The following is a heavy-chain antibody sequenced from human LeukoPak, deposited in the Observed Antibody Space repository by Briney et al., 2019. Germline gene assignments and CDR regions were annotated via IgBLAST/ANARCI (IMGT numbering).Heavy chain of an antibody. CDR1: GFTFHDYA. D-gene: IGHD6-6*01. CDR2: ISWNGGTI. V-gene: IGHV3-9*03. Sequence: GRSLRLSCAASGFTFHDYAMHWVRQAPGKCLEWVSGISWNGGTIDYADSVKARFTISRDNAKNSLYLQMNSLRPEDMALYYCAKGPTFSSSSLFDYWGQGILVAVSS. CDR3: AKGPTFSSSSLFDY. J-gene: IGHJ4*02.